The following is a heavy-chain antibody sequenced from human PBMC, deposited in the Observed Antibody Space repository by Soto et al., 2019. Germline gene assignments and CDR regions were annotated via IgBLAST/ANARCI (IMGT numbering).Heavy chain of an antibody. V-gene: IGHV3-30*03. Sequence: VGSLRLSCVASGFNLNTYGIYWVRRAPGKGLQWVAQILYDGSKKHYADSVRGRFTITRDNSKNTVYLQMDSLRVDDTAMYYCVRDLALMADYWGQGTLVTVSS. CDR3: VRDLALMADY. CDR2: ILYDGSKK. J-gene: IGHJ4*02. D-gene: IGHD3-16*01. CDR1: GFNLNTYG.